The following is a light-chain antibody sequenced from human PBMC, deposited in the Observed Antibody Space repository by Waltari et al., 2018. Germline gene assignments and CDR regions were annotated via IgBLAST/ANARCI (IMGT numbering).Light chain of an antibody. CDR1: QSVSSY. CDR3: QQRSNWPPT. Sequence: EIVLTQSPATLSLSPGERATLSCRASQSVSSYLAWYQQKPGQAPRLLIYHASNRATGIPARFSGSGSGTDFTLTISSLEPEDFAVYYCQQRSNWPPTFGGGPTVEIK. CDR2: HAS. V-gene: IGKV3-11*01. J-gene: IGKJ4*01.